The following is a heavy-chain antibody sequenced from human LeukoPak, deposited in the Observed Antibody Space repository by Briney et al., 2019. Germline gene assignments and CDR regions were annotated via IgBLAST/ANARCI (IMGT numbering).Heavy chain of an antibody. J-gene: IGHJ5*02. Sequence: ASVKVSCKASGYTFTSYYMHWVRQAPGQGLEWMGIINPSGGSTSYAQKFQGRVTMTRDTSTSTVYMELSSLRSEDTAVYYCARLTTVTTRVRAQNWFDPWGQGTLVTVSS. CDR1: GYTFTSYY. CDR2: INPSGGST. CDR3: ARLTTVTTRVRAQNWFDP. D-gene: IGHD4-17*01. V-gene: IGHV1-46*01.